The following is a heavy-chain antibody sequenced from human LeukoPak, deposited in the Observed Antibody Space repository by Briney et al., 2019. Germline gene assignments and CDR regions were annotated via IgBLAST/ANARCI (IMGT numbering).Heavy chain of an antibody. V-gene: IGHV1-46*01. CDR3: ARRDYYGSGSYPYYYHNYMDV. CDR1: GYTFTSYY. J-gene: IGHJ6*03. D-gene: IGHD3-10*01. Sequence: ASVKVSCKASGYTFTSYYMHWVRQAPGQGLEWMGIINPSGGSTSYAQKFQGRVTMTRNTSISTAYMELSSLRSEDTAVYYCARRDYYGSGSYPYYYHNYMDVWGKGTTLTISS. CDR2: INPSGGST.